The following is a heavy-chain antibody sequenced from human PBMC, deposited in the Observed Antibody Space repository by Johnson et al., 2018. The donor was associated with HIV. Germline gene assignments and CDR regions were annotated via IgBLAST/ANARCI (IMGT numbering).Heavy chain of an antibody. J-gene: IGHJ3*02. CDR1: GFTFDDYG. V-gene: IGHV3-20*04. CDR2: INWTVGST. D-gene: IGHD1-26*01. Sequence: EVQLVESGGGVVRPGGSLRLSCAASGFTFDDYGMNWVRQAPGQGLEWVSSINWTVGSTGYAASVKGRFTISRDNAKKSLYLQMNSLRAEDTALYYCVKDRGSPGIPAAFDIWGQGTMVTVSS. CDR3: VKDRGSPGIPAAFDI.